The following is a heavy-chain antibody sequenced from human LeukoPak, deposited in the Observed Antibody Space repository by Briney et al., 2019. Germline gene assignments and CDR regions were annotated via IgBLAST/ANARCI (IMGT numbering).Heavy chain of an antibody. V-gene: IGHV1-2*06. J-gene: IGHJ3*01. Sequence: ASVKVSCKASGYTFTDDYIRWVRQAPGQGLEWMGRVNPDSGGINYAQKFQGRVTMTRDTSINTAFVELRRLRSDDTATYYCARAQNYHDRSGYSDDTFDVWGHGTMITVSS. CDR3: ARAQNYHDRSGYSDDTFDV. D-gene: IGHD3-22*01. CDR2: VNPDSGGI. CDR1: GYTFTDDY.